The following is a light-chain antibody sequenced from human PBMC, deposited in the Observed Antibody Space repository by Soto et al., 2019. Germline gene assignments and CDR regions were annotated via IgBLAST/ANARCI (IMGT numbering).Light chain of an antibody. V-gene: IGLV2-14*01. Sequence: QSVLTEPASLSGSPGQSITISCTGTSGDVGGYNYVSWYQHHPGKAPKLIIYEVSDRPSGVSNRFSGSRSGNTVSLTISGLQADDEADYYCNSFTSSSTFVFGGGTKVTV. J-gene: IGLJ2*01. CDR3: NSFTSSSTFV. CDR1: SGDVGGYNY. CDR2: EVS.